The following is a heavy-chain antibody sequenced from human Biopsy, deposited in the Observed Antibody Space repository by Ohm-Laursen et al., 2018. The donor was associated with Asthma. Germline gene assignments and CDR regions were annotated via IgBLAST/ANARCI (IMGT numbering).Heavy chain of an antibody. J-gene: IGHJ4*02. Sequence: GSLRLSCAASGFAVSRDHMFWVRQAPGKGLEWVSGISGSGGSTYYADSVKGRFTISRDNSKNTLYLQVSSLRAEDTAVYYCARGDSSNWSHYYFDYWGQGTLVTVSS. V-gene: IGHV3-23*01. CDR1: GFAVSRDH. CDR2: ISGSGGST. D-gene: IGHD3-22*01. CDR3: ARGDSSNWSHYYFDY.